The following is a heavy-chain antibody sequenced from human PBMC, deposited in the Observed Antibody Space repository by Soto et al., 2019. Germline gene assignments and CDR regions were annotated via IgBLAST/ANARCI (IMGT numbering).Heavy chain of an antibody. Sequence: SATLSLTCTVSGGSISTYYWSWIRQPPGKGLEWIGYIYYNGRTNYNPSLNSRVTISADTSRNQLSLRLTSVTAADTAVYYCAGGSGYYIFDFWGQGTLVTVSS. CDR3: AGGSGYYIFDF. V-gene: IGHV4-59*01. CDR1: GGSISTYY. D-gene: IGHD5-12*01. J-gene: IGHJ4*02. CDR2: IYYNGRT.